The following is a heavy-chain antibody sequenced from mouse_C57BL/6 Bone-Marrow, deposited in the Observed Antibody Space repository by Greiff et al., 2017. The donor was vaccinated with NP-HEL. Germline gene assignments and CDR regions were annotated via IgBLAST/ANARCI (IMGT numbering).Heavy chain of an antibody. CDR2: IRSKSNNYAT. Sequence: EVHLVESGGGLVQPKGSLKLSCAASGFSFNTYAMNWVRQAPGKGLEWVARIRSKSNNYATYYADSVKDRFTISRDDSESMLYLQMNNLKTEDTAMYYCVRHRYGSGAMDYWGQGTSVTVSS. CDR3: VRHRYGSGAMDY. V-gene: IGHV10-1*01. J-gene: IGHJ4*01. D-gene: IGHD1-1*01. CDR1: GFSFNTYA.